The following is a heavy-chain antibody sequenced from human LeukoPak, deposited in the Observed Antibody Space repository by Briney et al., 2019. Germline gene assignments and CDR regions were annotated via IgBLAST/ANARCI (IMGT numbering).Heavy chain of an antibody. J-gene: IGHJ6*02. V-gene: IGHV3-9*01. CDR2: ISWNSGSI. CDR3: AKEGMGSGYDLGPYGMDV. Sequence: GRSLRLSCAASGFTFDDYAMHWVRQAPGKSLEWVSGISWNSGSIGYADSVKGRFTISRDNAKNSLYLQMNSLRAEDTALYYCAKEGMGSGYDLGPYGMDVWGQGTTVTVSS. D-gene: IGHD5-12*01. CDR1: GFTFDDYA.